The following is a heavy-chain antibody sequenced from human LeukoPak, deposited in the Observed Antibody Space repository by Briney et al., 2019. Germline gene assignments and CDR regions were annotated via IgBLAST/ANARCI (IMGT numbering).Heavy chain of an antibody. CDR3: ARDVGADF. CDR2: ISDSGTTV. V-gene: IGHV3-11*04. D-gene: IGHD1-26*01. Sequence: GGSLRLSCAASGFTFTDFYMTWIRQAPGKGLQWVAYISDSGTTVDYADSVRGRFSISRDNTENSLYLQMNSLRVEDTGFYYCARDVGADFWGQGTLVTVSS. CDR1: GFTFTDFY. J-gene: IGHJ4*02.